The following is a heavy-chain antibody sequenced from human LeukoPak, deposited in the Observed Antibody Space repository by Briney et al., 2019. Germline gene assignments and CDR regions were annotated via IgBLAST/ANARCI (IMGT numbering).Heavy chain of an antibody. CDR2: ISYDGSNK. Sequence: PGRSLRLSCAASGFTFSSYGMHWVRQAPGKGLEWVAVISYDGSNKYYADSVKGRFTISRDNSKNTLYLQMNSLRAEDTAVYYCAKSIAAAGTRSGDYYGMDVWGQGTTVTVSS. CDR1: GFTFSSYG. J-gene: IGHJ6*02. D-gene: IGHD6-13*01. CDR3: AKSIAAAGTRSGDYYGMDV. V-gene: IGHV3-30*18.